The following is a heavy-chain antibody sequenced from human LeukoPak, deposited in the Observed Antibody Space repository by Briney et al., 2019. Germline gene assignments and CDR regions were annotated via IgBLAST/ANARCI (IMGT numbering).Heavy chain of an antibody. Sequence: GGSLRLSCAASGFTFSSYGMHWVRQAPGKGLEWVAFIRYDGSNKYYADSVKGRFTISRDNSKTTLYLQMNSLRAEDTAVYYCAKAGTPYSSSWSPDAFDIWGQGTMVTVSS. CDR3: AKAGTPYSSSWSPDAFDI. D-gene: IGHD6-13*01. CDR2: IRYDGSNK. CDR1: GFTFSSYG. J-gene: IGHJ3*02. V-gene: IGHV3-30*02.